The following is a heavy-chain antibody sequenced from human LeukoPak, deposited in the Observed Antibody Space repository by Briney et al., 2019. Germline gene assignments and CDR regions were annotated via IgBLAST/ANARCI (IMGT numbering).Heavy chain of an antibody. CDR1: GFTFSSYW. D-gene: IGHD5-24*01. CDR3: ARGMATIFYYFDY. CDR2: IKQDGSQK. J-gene: IGHJ4*02. Sequence: GGSLRLSCAASGFTFSSYWMSWVRQAPGKGLEWVANIKQDGSQKYYVDSVKGRFTISRDNAKNSLYLQMNSLRAEDTAVYYCARGMATIFYYFDYWGQGTLVTVSS. V-gene: IGHV3-7*01.